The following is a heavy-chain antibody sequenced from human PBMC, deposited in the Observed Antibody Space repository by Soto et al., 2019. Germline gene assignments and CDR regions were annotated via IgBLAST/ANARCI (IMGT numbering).Heavy chain of an antibody. CDR2: ISYDGSNK. V-gene: IGHV3-30-3*01. CDR1: GFTFSSYA. CDR3: ARSDTAMVWYYYGMDV. Sequence: GVSLRLSCSASGFTFSSYAMHWVRQAPGKGLEWVAVISYDGSNKYYADSVKGRFTISRDNSKNTLYLQMNSLRAEDTAVYYCARSDTAMVWYYYGMDVWGQGTTVTVSS. D-gene: IGHD5-18*01. J-gene: IGHJ6*02.